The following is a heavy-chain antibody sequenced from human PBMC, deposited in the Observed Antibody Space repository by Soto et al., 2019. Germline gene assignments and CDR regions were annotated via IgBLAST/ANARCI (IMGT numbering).Heavy chain of an antibody. Sequence: QVQLVQSGAEVKKPGASVKVSCKASRYTFTTYAMHWVRQAPGQRLEWMGWINSGNGNTKYSQKFQGRVTITRDTSASTAYMELSSLRSEDTAVYYCARDYFLGGWYYYGSGSYYNWPAFDIWGQGTMVTVSA. J-gene: IGHJ3*02. CDR3: ARDYFLGGWYYYGSGSYYNWPAFDI. CDR1: RYTFTTYA. D-gene: IGHD3-10*01. CDR2: INSGNGNT. V-gene: IGHV1-3*01.